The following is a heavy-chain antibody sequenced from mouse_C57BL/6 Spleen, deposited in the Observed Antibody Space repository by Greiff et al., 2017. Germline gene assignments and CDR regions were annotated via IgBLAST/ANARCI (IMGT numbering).Heavy chain of an antibody. J-gene: IGHJ1*03. CDR3: ARSPGFYGSSYWYFDV. V-gene: IGHV1-39*01. Sequence: EVQRVESGPELVKPGASVKISCKASGYSFTDYNMNWVKQSNGKSLDWIGVINPNYGTTSYNQKFKGKATLTVDQSSSTAYMQLNSLTSEDSAVYYCARSPGFYGSSYWYFDVWGTGTTVTVSS. D-gene: IGHD1-1*01. CDR2: INPNYGTT. CDR1: GYSFTDYN.